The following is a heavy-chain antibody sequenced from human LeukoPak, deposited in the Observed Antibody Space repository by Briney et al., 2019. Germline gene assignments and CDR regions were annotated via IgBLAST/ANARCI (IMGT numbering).Heavy chain of an antibody. CDR3: AKDYGSGLFGYYYMDV. CDR2: ISSSSTFI. D-gene: IGHD3-10*01. V-gene: IGHV3-21*01. CDR1: GFTFSHYS. J-gene: IGHJ6*03. Sequence: PGGSLRLSCAASGFTFSHYSMNWVRQAPGKGLEWVSSISSSSTFINYAESVKGRFTVSRDNANNSLYLQMNSLRPEDTAVYSCAKDYGSGLFGYYYMDVWGKGTTVTVSS.